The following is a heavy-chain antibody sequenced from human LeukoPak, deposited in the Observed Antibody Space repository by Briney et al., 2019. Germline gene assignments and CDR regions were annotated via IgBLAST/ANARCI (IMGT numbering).Heavy chain of an antibody. V-gene: IGHV3-21*04. Sequence: GGSLRLSCAASGFTFSSYSMNWVRQAPGKGLEWVSSISSSSSYIYYADSVKGRFTISRDNAKNSLYLQMNSLRAEDTAVYYCARETAAETYYYGMDVWGQGTTVTVSS. CDR1: GFTFSSYS. D-gene: IGHD6-13*01. CDR2: ISSSSSYI. CDR3: ARETAAETYYYGMDV. J-gene: IGHJ6*02.